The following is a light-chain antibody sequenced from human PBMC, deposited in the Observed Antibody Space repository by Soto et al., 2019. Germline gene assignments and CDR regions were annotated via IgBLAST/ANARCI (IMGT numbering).Light chain of an antibody. CDR1: QSVSNY. V-gene: IGKV1-27*01. CDR2: ATS. CDR3: QKYNSAPLT. Sequence: DIQMTQSPSSLSASVGDRVTITCRTSQSVSNYLNWYQQKSAKAPKLLIYATSTLQTGVPSRFSGSGSGTDFTLTISSLQPEDVAAYYCQKYNSAPLTFGGGTKVDIK. J-gene: IGKJ4*01.